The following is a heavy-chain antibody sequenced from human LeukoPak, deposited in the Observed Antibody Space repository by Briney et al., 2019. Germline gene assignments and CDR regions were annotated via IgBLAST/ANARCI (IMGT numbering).Heavy chain of an antibody. CDR2: INPDGTYI. D-gene: IGHD1-26*01. Sequence: GGSLRHSCAASGFTVSSDWMYWVRQAPGKGPVWVSRINPDGTYIDYADSVKGRFTISRDDAKNTLYLQMNSLRADDTALYYCSKVLGLWGQGTLVTVSS. CDR1: GFTVSSDW. V-gene: IGHV3-74*01. J-gene: IGHJ4*02. CDR3: SKVLGL.